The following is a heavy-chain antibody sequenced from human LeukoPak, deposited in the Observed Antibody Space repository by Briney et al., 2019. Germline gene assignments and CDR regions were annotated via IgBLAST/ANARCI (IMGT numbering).Heavy chain of an antibody. CDR3: AREGSEEAFDI. Sequence: GGSLRLSCAASGFTFDDYTMHWVRQAPGKGLEWVSLISWDGGSTYYADSVKGRFTISRDNAKNSLYLQMNSLRAEDTAVYYCAREGSEEAFDIWGQGTMVTVSS. CDR2: ISWDGGST. V-gene: IGHV3-43*01. J-gene: IGHJ3*02. CDR1: GFTFDDYT.